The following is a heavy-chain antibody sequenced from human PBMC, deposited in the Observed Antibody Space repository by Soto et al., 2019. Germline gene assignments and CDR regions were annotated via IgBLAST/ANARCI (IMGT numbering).Heavy chain of an antibody. CDR1: GYSFTSYW. V-gene: IGHV5-51*01. Sequence: PGESLKISCKGSGYSFTSYWIVWVRQMSGKGLEWMGTIYPGDSDTRYSPSFQGQVTISADKYTNTAYLYWSSLKASDTAMYYCARRGTLSGRDAFDVWGEGTMVTVSS. D-gene: IGHD5-12*01. CDR3: ARRGTLSGRDAFDV. J-gene: IGHJ3*01. CDR2: IYPGDSDT.